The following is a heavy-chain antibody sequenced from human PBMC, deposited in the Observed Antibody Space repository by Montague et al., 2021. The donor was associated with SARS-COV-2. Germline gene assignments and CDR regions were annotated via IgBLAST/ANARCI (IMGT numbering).Heavy chain of an antibody. CDR3: ARSYGDYRDSCCDY. J-gene: IGHJ4*02. V-gene: IGHV2-70*01. CDR1: GFSLNTSGMC. Sequence: PALVKPTQTLTLTCTFSGFSLNTSGMCVSWIRQPPGKALEWLALIDWDEDQYYSTTLKTRLTISKDTSKNQVVLTMTNMDPIDTATYYCARSYGDYRDSCCDYWGQGSLVTVSS. D-gene: IGHD4-17*01. CDR2: IDWDEDQ.